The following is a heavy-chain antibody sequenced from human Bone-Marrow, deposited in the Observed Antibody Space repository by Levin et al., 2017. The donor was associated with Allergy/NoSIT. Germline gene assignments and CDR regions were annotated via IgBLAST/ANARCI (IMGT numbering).Heavy chain of an antibody. CDR3: ARDPADYGDYGYGMDV. CDR2: ISYDGNNK. V-gene: IGHV3-30*09. J-gene: IGHJ6*02. Sequence: GGSLRLSCAASGFTFSTFAMHWVRQAPGKGLEWVAVISYDGNNKYHEDPVKGRFAISRDNSRNTLYLQMHSLGVEDTAVYYCARDPADYGDYGYGMDVWGQGTTVTVSS. D-gene: IGHD4-17*01. CDR1: GFTFSTFA.